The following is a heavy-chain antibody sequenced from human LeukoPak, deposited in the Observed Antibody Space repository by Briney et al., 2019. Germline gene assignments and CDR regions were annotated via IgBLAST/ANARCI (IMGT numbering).Heavy chain of an antibody. V-gene: IGHV3-7*01. Sequence: PGGSLRLSCAASGFTFRNYWMGWVRQAPGKGLEWVANTKPDGTAEYYADSVRGRLTTSRDNANNFLYLQMNSLRGEDTAVYYCARDGGLHTNFDYWGQGTLVTVSS. J-gene: IGHJ4*02. CDR2: TKPDGTAE. D-gene: IGHD2-15*01. CDR3: ARDGGLHTNFDY. CDR1: GFTFRNYW.